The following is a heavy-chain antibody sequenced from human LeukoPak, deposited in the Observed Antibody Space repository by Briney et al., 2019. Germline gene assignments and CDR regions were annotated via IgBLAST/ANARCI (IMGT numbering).Heavy chain of an antibody. D-gene: IGHD6-13*01. J-gene: IGHJ4*02. CDR2: IYYSGST. Sequence: IPSETLSLTCTVSGVSISNYYWSWIRQPPGKGLEWIGYIYYSGSTNYNPSLKSRVTISVDTSKNQFSLKLTSVTAADTAVYYCARSHLGDGSSWWRRLFDYWGQGTLVTVSS. V-gene: IGHV4-59*01. CDR3: ARSHLGDGSSWWRRLFDY. CDR1: GVSISNYY.